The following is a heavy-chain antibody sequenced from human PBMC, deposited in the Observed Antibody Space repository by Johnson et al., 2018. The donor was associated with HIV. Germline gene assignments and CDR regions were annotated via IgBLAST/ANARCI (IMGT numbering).Heavy chain of an antibody. Sequence: VQLVESGGGVVQPGGSLRLSCVASGFTFSSYGMHWVRQAPGKGLEWVAFIRYDGSNKYYADSVKGRFTISRDNSKNTLYLQMNSLRAEDTAVYYCANIAVGATGGAFDIWGQGTMVTVSS. CDR2: IRYDGSNK. J-gene: IGHJ3*02. V-gene: IGHV3-30*02. CDR1: GFTFSSYG. CDR3: ANIAVGATGGAFDI. D-gene: IGHD1-26*01.